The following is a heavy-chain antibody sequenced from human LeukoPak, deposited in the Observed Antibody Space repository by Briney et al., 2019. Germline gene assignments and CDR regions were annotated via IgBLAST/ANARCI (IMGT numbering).Heavy chain of an antibody. Sequence: GGSLRLPCAASGFTFSSYEMNWVRQAPGKGLEWVSYISSSGSTIYYADSVKGRFTISRDNAKNSLYLQMNSLRAEDTAVYYCASMGIAVAGGNFDYWGQGTLVTVSS. V-gene: IGHV3-48*03. CDR1: GFTFSSYE. CDR2: ISSSGSTI. CDR3: ASMGIAVAGGNFDY. D-gene: IGHD6-19*01. J-gene: IGHJ4*02.